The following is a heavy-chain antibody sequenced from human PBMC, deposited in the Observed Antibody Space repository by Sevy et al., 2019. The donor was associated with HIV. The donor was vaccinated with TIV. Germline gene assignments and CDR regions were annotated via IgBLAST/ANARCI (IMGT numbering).Heavy chain of an antibody. D-gene: IGHD2-8*01. CDR3: TRNGGAFDNGFDP. V-gene: IGHV3-48*03. Sequence: GGSLRLSCTASGFTFSSYDMNWVRQAPGKGLEWVSKISSSGSSIYYADSVKGRFTIARDNAKNSLNLQMNSLRAEDTAVYYCTRNGGAFDNGFDPWGQGTLVTVSS. CDR1: GFTFSSYD. J-gene: IGHJ5*02. CDR2: ISSSGSSI.